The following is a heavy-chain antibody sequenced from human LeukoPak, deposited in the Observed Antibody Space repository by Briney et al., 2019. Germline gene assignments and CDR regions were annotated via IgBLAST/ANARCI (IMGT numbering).Heavy chain of an antibody. CDR3: ARGGNYYGSGSYYSDDY. J-gene: IGHJ4*02. CDR2: IYYSGST. V-gene: IGHV4-39*07. Sequence: SETLSLTCTVSGGSISSNTYYWGWIRQPPGKGLEWIGSIYYSGSTNYNPSLKSRVTISVDTSKNQFSLKLSSVTAADTAVYYCARGGNYYGSGSYYSDDYWGQGTLVTVSS. D-gene: IGHD3-10*01. CDR1: GGSISSNTYY.